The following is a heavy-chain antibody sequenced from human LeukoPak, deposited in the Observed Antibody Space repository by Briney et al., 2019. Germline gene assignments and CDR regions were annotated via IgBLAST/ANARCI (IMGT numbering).Heavy chain of an antibody. CDR1: GFTFSIFA. Sequence: GGSQRLSCAASGFTFSIFAMSWVRQAPGRELEWVSSISGTDDSTYYADSVKGRFTVSRDNSKYTLSLQMDSLRAEDTAVYYCAKRRSAVAGPRYFDYWGQGTLVTVSS. V-gene: IGHV3-23*01. J-gene: IGHJ4*02. CDR2: ISGTDDST. CDR3: AKRRSAVAGPRYFDY. D-gene: IGHD6-19*01.